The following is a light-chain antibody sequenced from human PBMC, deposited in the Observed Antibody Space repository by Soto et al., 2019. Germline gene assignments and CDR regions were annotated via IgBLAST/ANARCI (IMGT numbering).Light chain of an antibody. CDR2: GTG. CDR1: QSVSSSY. Sequence: EIVLTQSPGTLSSSTGQRATLSCRASQSVSSSYLAWYQHKRGQAPRLLMFGTGSSATGIPDRFSGTGSGTEFTLTINNLEPEDFAVYYCQQRNVWPPITFGQGTRLEIK. CDR3: QQRNVWPPIT. V-gene: IGKV3D-20*02. J-gene: IGKJ5*01.